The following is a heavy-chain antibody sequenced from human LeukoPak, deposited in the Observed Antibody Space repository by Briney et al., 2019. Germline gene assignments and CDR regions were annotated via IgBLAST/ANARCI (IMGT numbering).Heavy chain of an antibody. D-gene: IGHD2/OR15-2a*01. CDR1: GFTFRDFS. CDR2: VSGDGGVT. CDR3: AKGNNSLSFNFDY. Sequence: PVGSLSLSCAPSGFTFRDFSMHWVRQAPGKRLEWVSLVSGDGGVTHYADSVKGGFTISRDNSKKSLYLQMSSLRVEDSAFYYCAKGNNSLSFNFDYWGQGTLVTVSS. J-gene: IGHJ4*02. V-gene: IGHV3-43*02.